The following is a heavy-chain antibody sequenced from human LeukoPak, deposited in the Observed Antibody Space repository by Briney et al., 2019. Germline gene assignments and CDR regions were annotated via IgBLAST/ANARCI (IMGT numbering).Heavy chain of an antibody. CDR2: ISGSGDST. CDR1: GFTFSSYA. D-gene: IGHD6-13*01. CDR3: AKGPASSIAAAADLDY. J-gene: IGHJ4*02. Sequence: GGSLRLSCAASGFTFSSYAMGWVRQAPGKGLEWVSGISGSGDSTYYADSIKGWFTISRDNSKNTLYLQMNSLRAEDTAVYYCAKGPASSIAAAADLDYWGQGTLVTVSS. V-gene: IGHV3-23*01.